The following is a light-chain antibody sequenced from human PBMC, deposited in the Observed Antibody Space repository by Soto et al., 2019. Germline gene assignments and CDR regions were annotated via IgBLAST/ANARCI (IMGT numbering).Light chain of an antibody. CDR1: SSDVGGYNY. Sequence: QSVLAQPASVSGSPGQSVTISCTGTSSDVGGYNYVSWYQQHPGKAPKLMIYGVSNRPSGVSNRFSGSKSGNTASLTISGLQAEDEADYYCSSYTSSNTLLYVFGTGTKVTVL. V-gene: IGLV2-14*01. CDR3: SSYTSSNTLLYV. J-gene: IGLJ1*01. CDR2: GVS.